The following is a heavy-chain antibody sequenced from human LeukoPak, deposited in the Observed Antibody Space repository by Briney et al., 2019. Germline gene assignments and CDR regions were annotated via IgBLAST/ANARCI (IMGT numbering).Heavy chain of an antibody. CDR3: ARGPAALIDY. CDR1: GGSISTYY. V-gene: IGHV4-59*01. D-gene: IGHD6-25*01. Sequence: SETLSLTCTVSGGSISTYYWNWIRQPPGKGLEWIGYIYYSGSTNYNPSLKSRVTISVDTSKNQFSLKLSSVTAADTAVYYCARGPAALIDYWGQGTLVTVSS. CDR2: IYYSGST. J-gene: IGHJ4*02.